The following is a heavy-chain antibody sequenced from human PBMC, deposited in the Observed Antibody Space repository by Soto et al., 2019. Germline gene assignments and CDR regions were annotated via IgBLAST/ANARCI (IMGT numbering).Heavy chain of an antibody. CDR1: GGSISSGGYY. CDR3: ARAKKGIAAAENWFDP. V-gene: IGHV4-31*03. J-gene: IGHJ5*02. CDR2: IYYSGST. Sequence: QVQLQESGPGLVKPSQTLSLTCTVSGGSISSGGYYWSWIRQHPGKGLEWIGYIYYSGSTYYNPSLKCRVTISVDPSKNQFSLKLSSVTAADTYVYYCARAKKGIAAAENWFDPWGQGTLVTVSS. D-gene: IGHD6-13*01.